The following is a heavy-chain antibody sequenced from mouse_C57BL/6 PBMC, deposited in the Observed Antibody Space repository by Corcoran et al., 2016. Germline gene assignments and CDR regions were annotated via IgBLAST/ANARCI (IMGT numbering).Heavy chain of an antibody. D-gene: IGHD2-1*01. CDR1: GYSFATYG. CDR3: AGNYDAMDY. CDR2: INTYSGVP. Sequence: QIQLVQAGPELKKTGETVKISCKASGYSFATYGMSWVKQATGKGLKWMGWINTYSGVPTYADDFKGRFAFSLETSASTAYLQINNLKNEDTATYFCAGNYDAMDYLGQGTSVTVS. J-gene: IGHJ4*01. V-gene: IGHV9-3*01.